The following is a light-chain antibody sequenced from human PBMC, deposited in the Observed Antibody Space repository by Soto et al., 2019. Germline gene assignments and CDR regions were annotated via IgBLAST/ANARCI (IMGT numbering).Light chain of an antibody. Sequence: DIVMTQSPDSLAVSLGERATINCKSSQSVLYSSNNKNYLAWYQQKPGQPSNLLIYWASTRESGVPDRFSGSGSGTNFTLTISSLQAEDVAVYYCQQYYNTPWTFGQGTKVDIK. V-gene: IGKV4-1*01. CDR1: QSVLYSSNNKNY. CDR2: WAS. J-gene: IGKJ1*01. CDR3: QQYYNTPWT.